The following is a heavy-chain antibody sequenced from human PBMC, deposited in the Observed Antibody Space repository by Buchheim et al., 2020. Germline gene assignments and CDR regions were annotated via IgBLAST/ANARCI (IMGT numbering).Heavy chain of an antibody. CDR3: ARGDCSGGSCYLPHYYGMDV. J-gene: IGHJ6*02. CDR1: GGSISSYY. D-gene: IGHD2-15*01. CDR2: IYYSGST. Sequence: QVQLQESGPGLVKPSETLSLTCTVSGGSISSYYWSWIRQPPGKGLEWIGYIYYSGSTNYNPSLKSRATISVDTSKNQFSLKLSSVTAADTAVYYCARGDCSGGSCYLPHYYGMDVWGQGTT. V-gene: IGHV4-59*01.